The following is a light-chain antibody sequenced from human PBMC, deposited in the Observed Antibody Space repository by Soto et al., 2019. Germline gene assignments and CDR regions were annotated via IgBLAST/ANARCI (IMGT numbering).Light chain of an antibody. CDR3: SSYRGRSPYVV. Sequence: QSALTQPASVSGSPGQSITISCTGTSSDVGGYNYVSWFQQHPGKAPKRMIYEVSNRPSGVSNRFSGSKSGNTASLTISGLQAEDEADYYCSSYRGRSPYVVFGGGTKLTVL. CDR2: EVS. V-gene: IGLV2-14*01. CDR1: SSDVGGYNY. J-gene: IGLJ2*01.